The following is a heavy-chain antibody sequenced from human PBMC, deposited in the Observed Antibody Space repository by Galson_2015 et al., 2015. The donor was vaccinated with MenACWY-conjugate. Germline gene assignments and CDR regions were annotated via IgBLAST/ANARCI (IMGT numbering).Heavy chain of an antibody. Sequence: SLRLSCAVSGLTFSHYGVTWVRQAPGKGLDWVSNINSDSSNMLYADSAKGRFTISRDNAKKSVYLHMNSLREDDTAMYYCATAPDGDHDFDDWGQGTLVTVS. CDR3: ATAPDGDHDFDD. V-gene: IGHV3-48*02. CDR1: GLTFSHYG. D-gene: IGHD4-17*01. CDR2: INSDSSNM. J-gene: IGHJ4*02.